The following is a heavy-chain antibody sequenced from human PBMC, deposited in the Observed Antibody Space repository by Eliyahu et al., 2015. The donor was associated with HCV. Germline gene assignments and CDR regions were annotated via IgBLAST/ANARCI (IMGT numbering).Heavy chain of an antibody. CDR1: GFTFSSYA. Sequence: EVQLLESGGGLVQPGGSLRLSCAASGFTFSSYAMSWVRQAPGKGLEWVSAISGSGGSTYYADSVKGRFTISRDNSKNTLYLQMNSLRAEDTAVYYCAKDEEGDYYDSSGYGYWGQGTLVTVSS. V-gene: IGHV3-23*01. CDR2: ISGSGGST. CDR3: AKDEEGDYYDSSGYGY. D-gene: IGHD3-22*01. J-gene: IGHJ4*02.